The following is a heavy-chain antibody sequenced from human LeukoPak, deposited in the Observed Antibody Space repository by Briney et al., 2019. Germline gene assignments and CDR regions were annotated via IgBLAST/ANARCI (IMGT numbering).Heavy chain of an antibody. Sequence: GGSLRLSCAASGFTFNNYGMNWVRQAPGKGLEWVANINQDGSEKYHVESVKGRFTISRDNAKSSLFLKMNSLRAEDTAVYYCARVPATVKADYWGQGTLVTVSS. CDR2: INQDGSEK. J-gene: IGHJ4*02. CDR3: ARVPATVKADY. CDR1: GFTFNNYG. V-gene: IGHV3-7*04. D-gene: IGHD4-17*01.